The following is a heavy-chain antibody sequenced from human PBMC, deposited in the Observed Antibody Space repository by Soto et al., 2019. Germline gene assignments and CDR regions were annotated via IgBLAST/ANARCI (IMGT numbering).Heavy chain of an antibody. CDR2: IIPIFGTA. CDR3: ARDRRDGYNLNAFDI. D-gene: IGHD5-12*01. CDR1: GGTFSSYA. J-gene: IGHJ3*02. V-gene: IGHV1-69*13. Sequence: SVKVSCKASGGTFSSYAISWVRQAPGQGLEWMGGIIPIFGTANYAQKFQGRVTITADESTSTAYMELSSLRSEDTAVYYCARDRRDGYNLNAFDIWGQGTMVTVS.